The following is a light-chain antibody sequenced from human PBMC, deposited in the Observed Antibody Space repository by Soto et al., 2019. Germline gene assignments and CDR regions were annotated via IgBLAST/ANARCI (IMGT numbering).Light chain of an antibody. V-gene: IGLV1-44*01. J-gene: IGLJ2*01. CDR2: SNN. CDR1: SSNIGSNT. Sequence: QSVLTQPPSASGTPGQRVTISCSGSSSNIGSNTVNWYQQLPGTAPKLLIYSNNQRTSGVPDRFCGSKSGTSASLAISGRQSEDEADYYCAAWDDSLNGVVFGGGTKLTVL. CDR3: AAWDDSLNGVV.